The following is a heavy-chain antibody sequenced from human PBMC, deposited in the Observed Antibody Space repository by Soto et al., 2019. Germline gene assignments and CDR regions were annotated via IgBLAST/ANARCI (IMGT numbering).Heavy chain of an antibody. CDR1: GYTFPGYY. Sequence: ASVKVSCKASGYTFPGYYMHWVRQAPGQGLECMGGINPNSGGTNYAQKFQGRVTMTRDTSISTAYMELSRLRSDDTAVYYCARDGTYSSSWYSEASGFGKYGMDVWGQGTTVTVSS. J-gene: IGHJ6*02. CDR3: ARDGTYSSSWYSEASGFGKYGMDV. D-gene: IGHD6-13*01. V-gene: IGHV1-2*02. CDR2: INPNSGGT.